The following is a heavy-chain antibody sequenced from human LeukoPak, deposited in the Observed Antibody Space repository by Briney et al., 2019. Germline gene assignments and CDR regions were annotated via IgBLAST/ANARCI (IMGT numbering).Heavy chain of an antibody. Sequence: SQTLSLTCTVSGGSISSGGYYWSWIRQPPGKGLEWIGYICHSGSTYYNPSLKSRVTISVDTSKNQFSLKLSSVTAADTAVYYCAKPSGIAVVFDYWGQGTLVTVSS. CDR3: AKPSGIAVVFDY. J-gene: IGHJ4*02. D-gene: IGHD6-19*01. CDR1: GGSISSGGYY. V-gene: IGHV4-30-2*05. CDR2: ICHSGST.